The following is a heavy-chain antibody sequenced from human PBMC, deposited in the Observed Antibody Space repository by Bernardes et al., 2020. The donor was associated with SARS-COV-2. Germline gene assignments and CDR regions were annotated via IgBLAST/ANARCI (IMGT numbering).Heavy chain of an antibody. J-gene: IGHJ6*02. CDR3: ADYGSGSYYDPYYYYGMDV. Sequence: GGSLRLSCAASGFTFSSYAMSWVRQAPGKGLEWVSAISGSGGSTYYADSVKGRFTISRDNSKNTLYLQMNSLRAEDTAVYYCADYGSGSYYDPYYYYGMDVWGQGTTVT. CDR2: ISGSGGST. CDR1: GFTFSSYA. D-gene: IGHD3-10*01. V-gene: IGHV3-23*01.